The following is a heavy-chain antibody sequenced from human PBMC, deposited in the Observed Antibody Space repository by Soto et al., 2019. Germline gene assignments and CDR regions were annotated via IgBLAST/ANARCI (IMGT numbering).Heavy chain of an antibody. V-gene: IGHV3-21*01. CDR3: ARGKRDNYYIMGV. Sequence: EVQLVESGGGLVKPGGSLRLSCAASGFTFSSYSMNWVRQAPGKGLGWVSSISSTSSYINYADSVKGRFTISRDNAKNSLYLQMNSLRAEDTAVYYCARGKRDNYYIMGVWGQGTTVTVSS. J-gene: IGHJ6*02. D-gene: IGHD2-21*02. CDR2: ISSTSSYI. CDR1: GFTFSSYS.